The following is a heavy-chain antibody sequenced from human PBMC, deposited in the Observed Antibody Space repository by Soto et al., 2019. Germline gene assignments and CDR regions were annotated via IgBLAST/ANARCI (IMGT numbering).Heavy chain of an antibody. CDR3: ARVLFSGGPSTAFDS. CDR2: VYYNGMT. V-gene: IGHV4-39*01. Sequence: PSETLSLTCTVSGDSISRSDYYWGWLRQPPGKELEWIGSVYYNGMTYYNPPFNTRATVFVDTSKNQSSLKMTSLTAADTALYYCARVLFSGGPSTAFDSWGQGTLVTVSS. J-gene: IGHJ4*02. D-gene: IGHD2-21*02. CDR1: GDSISRSDYY.